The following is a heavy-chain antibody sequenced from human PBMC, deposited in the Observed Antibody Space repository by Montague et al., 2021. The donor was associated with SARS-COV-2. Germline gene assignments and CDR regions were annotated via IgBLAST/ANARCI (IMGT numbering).Heavy chain of an antibody. CDR1: GYIFNRYA. J-gene: IGHJ4*02. CDR3: ARHAGRSCHSYLDY. Sequence: SLRLSCATSGYIFNRYAMTWVRQAPGRGLEWVAGINGFGMKTFSXDSVKGRFTISRDNSRNTVFLQMNSLRAEDTAAYYCARHAGRSCHSYLDYWGQGTLVTVSS. V-gene: IGHV3-23*01. D-gene: IGHD6-13*01. CDR2: INGFGMKT.